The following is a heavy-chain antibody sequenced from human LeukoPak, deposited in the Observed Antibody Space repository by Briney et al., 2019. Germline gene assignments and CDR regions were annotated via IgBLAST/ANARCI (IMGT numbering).Heavy chain of an antibody. CDR1: GYTFTSYA. D-gene: IGHD2-21*02. V-gene: IGHV1-3*01. CDR3: ARPRVVTAIFDY. CDR2: INAGNGNT. J-gene: IGHJ4*02. Sequence: ASVKVSCKASGYTFTSYAMHWVRQAPGQRLEWMGWINAGNGNTKYSQKFQGRVTITRDTSASTAYMELSSLGSEDTAVYYCARPRVVTAIFDYWGQGTLVTVSS.